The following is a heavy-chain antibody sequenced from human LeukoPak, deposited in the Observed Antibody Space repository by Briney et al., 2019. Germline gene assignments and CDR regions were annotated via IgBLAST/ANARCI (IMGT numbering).Heavy chain of an antibody. CDR1: GGSISSGDYY. V-gene: IGHV4-30-4*01. Sequence: SETLSLTCTVSGGSISSGDYYWSWIRQPPGKGLEWIGYIYYSGSTYYNPSLKSRVTISVDTSKNQFSLKLSSVTAADTAVYYCARAAVVRGIDYWGQGTLVTVS. CDR2: IYYSGST. CDR3: ARAAVVRGIDY. D-gene: IGHD3-10*01. J-gene: IGHJ4*02.